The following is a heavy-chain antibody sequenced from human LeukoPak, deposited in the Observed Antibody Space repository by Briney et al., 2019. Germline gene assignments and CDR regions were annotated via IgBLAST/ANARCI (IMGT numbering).Heavy chain of an antibody. V-gene: IGHV1-3*01. CDR2: INAGNGNT. D-gene: IGHD6-13*01. CDR3: AGDRGIPGQQLATY. Sequence: ASVKVSCKASGYTFTSYAMHWVRQAPGQRLEWMGWINAGNGNTKYSQKFQGRVTITRDTSASTAYMELSSLRSEDTAVYYCAGDRGIPGQQLATYWGQGTLVTVSS. CDR1: GYTFTSYA. J-gene: IGHJ4*02.